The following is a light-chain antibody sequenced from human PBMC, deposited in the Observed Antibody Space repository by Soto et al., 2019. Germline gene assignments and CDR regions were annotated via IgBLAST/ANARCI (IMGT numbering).Light chain of an antibody. CDR1: QNLLYSSNNKNY. Sequence: DIVMTQSPDSLAVSLGERATINCKSSQNLLYSSNNKNYFAWYQLKPGQPPKLLISWASTRESGVPDRFSGSGSGTEFTLTISSLQAEDVAVYYCQQYYSIPRTFGQGTKVEI. V-gene: IGKV4-1*01. CDR2: WAS. J-gene: IGKJ1*01. CDR3: QQYYSIPRT.